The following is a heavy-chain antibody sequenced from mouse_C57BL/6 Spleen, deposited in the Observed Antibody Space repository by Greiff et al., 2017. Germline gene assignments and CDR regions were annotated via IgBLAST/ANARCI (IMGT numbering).Heavy chain of an antibody. CDR2: SNPSNGGT. Sequence: VKLMESGTELVKPGASVKLSCKASGYTFTSYWMHWVKQRPGQGLEWIGNSNPSNGGTNYNEKFKSKATLTVDKASSTAYMQLSSLTSEYSSVYYCARITTVLAPHFYYWRQGTTLTVSS. J-gene: IGHJ2*01. D-gene: IGHD1-1*01. V-gene: IGHV1-53*01. CDR3: ARITTVLAPHFYY. CDR1: GYTFTSYW.